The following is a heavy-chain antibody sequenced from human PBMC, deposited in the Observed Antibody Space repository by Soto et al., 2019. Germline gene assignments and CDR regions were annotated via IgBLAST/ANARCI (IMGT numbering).Heavy chain of an antibody. V-gene: IGHV1-69*02. Sequence: QVQLVQPGAEAKKPGSSVKVSCKASGGTFSRYTMSRERQAPGQGLEWMGRFIPILGIANYAQKFQGRVTITADKSTSTSYMELSSLRSEDTALYYCAEDGDTTSDYFGPRTLVTVSS. CDR2: FIPILGIA. J-gene: IGHJ4*02. CDR1: GGTFSRYT. D-gene: IGHD1-1*01. CDR3: AEDGDTTSDY.